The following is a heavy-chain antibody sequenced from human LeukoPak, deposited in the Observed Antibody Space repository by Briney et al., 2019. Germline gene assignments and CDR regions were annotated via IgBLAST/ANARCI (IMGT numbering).Heavy chain of an antibody. V-gene: IGHV1-2*06. CDR1: GYTFTGDY. CDR2: INPNSGGT. CDR3: ARDFYGYFDY. D-gene: IGHD2/OR15-2a*01. J-gene: IGHJ4*02. Sequence: ASLKVACKASGYTFTGDYMHWVRQAPGQGLEWMGRINPNSGGTNYAQKFQGRVTMTRDTSISTAYMELSRLRSDDTAVYYCARDFYGYFDYWGQGTLVTVSS.